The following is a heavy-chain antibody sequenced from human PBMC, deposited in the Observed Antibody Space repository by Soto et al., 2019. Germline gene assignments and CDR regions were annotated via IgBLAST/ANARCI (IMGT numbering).Heavy chain of an antibody. CDR3: ARVVGALGHWFDP. Sequence: QVQLVKSGAEVKKPGSSVKVSCKASGYNFNSYTISWVRQAPGQGLEWMGRISAYNGNTNYAQKLPGRVTMTTDTSTSTAYMELRSLRSDDTAVYHCARVVGALGHWFDPWGQGTLVTVSS. CDR2: ISAYNGNT. CDR1: GYNFNSYT. D-gene: IGHD1-26*01. J-gene: IGHJ5*02. V-gene: IGHV1-18*01.